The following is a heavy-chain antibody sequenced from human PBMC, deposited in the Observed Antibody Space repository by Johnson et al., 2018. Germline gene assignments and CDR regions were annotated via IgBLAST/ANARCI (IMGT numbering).Heavy chain of an antibody. D-gene: IGHD3-3*01. CDR2: INHSGST. Sequence: QVQLQQWGAGLLKPSETLSLTCAVYGGSFSAYYWIWIRQSPGKGLEWIGEINHSGSTNYNPSLKSRVTISVDTSKNQFSLNLSSVTAADPAVYDWARVPDEFWMGYSPYYYYYMDVWGKGTSVTVSS. CDR3: ARVPDEFWMGYSPYYYYYMDV. J-gene: IGHJ6*03. V-gene: IGHV4-34*01. CDR1: GGSFSAYY.